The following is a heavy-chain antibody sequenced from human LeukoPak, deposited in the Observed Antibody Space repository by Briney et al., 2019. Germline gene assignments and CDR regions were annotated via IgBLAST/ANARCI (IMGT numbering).Heavy chain of an antibody. V-gene: IGHV6-1*01. Sequence: PSQTLPLTCAISGYSVSSNSSAWHWITPSPSRGLEGLGRTYYRCKWYNDDAVSVKSRITINPDTSKNQFSLQLNSVTPEDTAVYYCARVHSYNYGMDVWGQGNTVTVSS. CDR3: ARVHSYNYGMDV. D-gene: IGHD3-10*01. CDR2: TYYRCKWYN. CDR1: GYSVSSNSSA. J-gene: IGHJ6*02.